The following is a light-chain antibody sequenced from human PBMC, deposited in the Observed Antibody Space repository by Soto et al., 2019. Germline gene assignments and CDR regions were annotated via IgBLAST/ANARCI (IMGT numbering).Light chain of an antibody. Sequence: DIQLTQSPSFLSASVGDRVTITCRASQGISSYLAWYQQKPGKAPKLLIYAASTLQSGVPSRFSGSGSGTECTLTISSLQPEDFATDYCQQLNSYPHTFGQGTKLEIK. CDR1: QGISSY. CDR3: QQLNSYPHT. V-gene: IGKV1-9*01. CDR2: AAS. J-gene: IGKJ2*01.